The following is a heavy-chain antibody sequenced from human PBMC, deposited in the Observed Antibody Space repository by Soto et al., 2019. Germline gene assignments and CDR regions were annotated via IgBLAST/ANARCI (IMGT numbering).Heavy chain of an antibody. J-gene: IGHJ1*01. D-gene: IGHD3-22*01. CDR2: IYYAGTA. CDR1: NGSISPNY. CDR3: ARLGAYYQAMDS. V-gene: IGHV4-59*08. Sequence: PSETLSLTCTVSNGSISPNYWSWVRQPPGKGLEWIGYIYYAGTATYNPSPQSRVSISVDTSKNEVSLKLTSVTAADTAVYFCARLGAYYQAMDSWGQGTLVTVSS.